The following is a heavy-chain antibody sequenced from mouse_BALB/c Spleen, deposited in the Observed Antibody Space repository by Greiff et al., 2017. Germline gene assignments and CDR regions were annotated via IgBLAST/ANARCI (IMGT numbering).Heavy chain of an antibody. CDR1: GYAFSSYW. Sequence: VQLQQSGAELVRPGSSVKISCKASGYAFSSYWMNWVKQRPGQGLEWIGQIYPGDGDTNYNGKFKGKATLTADKSSSTAYMQLSSLTSEDSAVYVCASRAARATSPFAYWGQGTLVTVSA. D-gene: IGHD3-1*01. V-gene: IGHV1-80*01. J-gene: IGHJ3*01. CDR3: ASRAARATSPFAY. CDR2: IYPGDGDT.